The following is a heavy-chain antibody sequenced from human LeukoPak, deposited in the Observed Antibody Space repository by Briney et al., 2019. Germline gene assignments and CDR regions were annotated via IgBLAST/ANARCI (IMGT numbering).Heavy chain of an antibody. CDR3: ARGHLTGDY. D-gene: IGHD7-27*01. J-gene: IGHJ4*02. CDR1: GGSFSGYY. Sequence: SETLSLTCAVYGGSFSGYYWSWIRQPPGKGLEWIGEINHSGSTNYNPSLKSRVTISVDTSKNLFSLKLSSVTAADTAVYYCARGHLTGDYWGQGTLVTVSS. V-gene: IGHV4-34*01. CDR2: INHSGST.